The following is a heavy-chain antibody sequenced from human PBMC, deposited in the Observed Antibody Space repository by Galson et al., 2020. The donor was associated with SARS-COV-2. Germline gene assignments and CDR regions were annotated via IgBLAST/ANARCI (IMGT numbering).Heavy chain of an antibody. CDR1: DGSFSGYY. CDR2: INHSGST. CDR3: ARGTRDIKMILVVMTSVSGYFDH. J-gene: IGHJ4*03. D-gene: IGHD3-22*01. V-gene: IGHV4-34*01. Sequence: SQASETLSLTCAVYDGSFSGYYWSWIRQPPGKGLEWIGEINHSGSTNYNPSLKSRVTISVDTSKNQFSLKMRTVTAADTALYYCARGTRDIKMILVVMTSVSGYFDHWGQGTLVTVSS.